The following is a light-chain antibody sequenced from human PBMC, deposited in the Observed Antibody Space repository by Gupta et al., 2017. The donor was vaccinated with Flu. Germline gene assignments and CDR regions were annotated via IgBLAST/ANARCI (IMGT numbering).Light chain of an antibody. J-gene: IGKJ2*01. CDR2: NAA. V-gene: IGKV1-5*03. Sequence: DIQMTQTPSPFSASVGDKVTITCRASPSINTWLAWYQQKSGKAPTVLIYNAATLKSGVPSRFCGSGSGTEFTLTISGLQPDDFATYYCQQYHSYPITFGQGTKVEI. CDR1: PSINTW. CDR3: QQYHSYPIT.